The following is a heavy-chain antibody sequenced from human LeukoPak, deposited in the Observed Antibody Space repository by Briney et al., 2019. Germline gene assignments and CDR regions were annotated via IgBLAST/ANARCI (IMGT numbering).Heavy chain of an antibody. J-gene: IGHJ3*02. CDR2: IYYSGST. D-gene: IGHD2-15*01. CDR3: ARAPGYCSGGSCYPLGFDI. V-gene: IGHV4-59*01. Sequence: PSGTLSLTCTVSGGSISSYYWSWIRQPPGKGLEWIGYIYYSGSTNYNPSLKSRVTISVDTSKNQFSLKLSSVTAADTAVYYCARAPGYCSGGSCYPLGFDIWGQGTMVTVSS. CDR1: GGSISSYY.